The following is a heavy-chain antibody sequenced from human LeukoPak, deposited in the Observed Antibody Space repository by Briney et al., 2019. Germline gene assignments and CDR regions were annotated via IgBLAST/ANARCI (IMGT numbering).Heavy chain of an antibody. CDR1: GGSFSGYY. Sequence: SETLSLTCAVYGGSFSGYYWSWVRQPPGKGVEWIGEINHSGRTNYNPPLKSRVTISVEKSKKQFSLKLSSVTAADTAVYSCARDSRRYSYGVYYYYYMDVWGKGTTVTVSS. CDR2: INHSGRT. D-gene: IGHD5-18*01. CDR3: ARDSRRYSYGVYYYYYMDV. V-gene: IGHV4-34*01. J-gene: IGHJ6*03.